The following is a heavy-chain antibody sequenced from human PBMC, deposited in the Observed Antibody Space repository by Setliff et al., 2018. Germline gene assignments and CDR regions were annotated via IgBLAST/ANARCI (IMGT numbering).Heavy chain of an antibody. V-gene: IGHV1-18*01. CDR3: ARGPLDFVVTPAAAKFDY. J-gene: IGHJ4*02. CDR1: GFTFTDYL. CDR2: INAY. D-gene: IGHD2-2*01. Sequence: ASVKVSCKTSGFTFTDYLMNWMRQAPGQGLEWMGWINAYAQKFQGRVTMTIDTLTSTAYMELRSLRSDDTAVYYCARGPLDFVVTPAAAKFDYWGQGTLVTVSS.